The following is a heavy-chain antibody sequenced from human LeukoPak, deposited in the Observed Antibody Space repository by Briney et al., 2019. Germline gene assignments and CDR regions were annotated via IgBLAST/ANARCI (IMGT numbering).Heavy chain of an antibody. J-gene: IGHJ4*02. CDR1: GFTFSDYY. CDR2: ITNNGGAM. Sequence: GGSLRLSCAASGFTFSDYYMGWIRQAPGKGLEWISYITNNGGAMFYADSLKGRLTIFRDNAKKSLYLQMNSLRPDDTALYYCARALADSRGYYLGFDYWGQGTPVTVSS. D-gene: IGHD3-22*01. V-gene: IGHV3-11*04. CDR3: ARALADSRGYYLGFDY.